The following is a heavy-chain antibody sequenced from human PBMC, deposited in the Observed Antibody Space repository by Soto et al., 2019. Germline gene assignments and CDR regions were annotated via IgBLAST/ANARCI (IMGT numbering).Heavy chain of an antibody. J-gene: IGHJ4*02. V-gene: IGHV3-23*01. D-gene: IGHD3-10*01. CDR1: GFTFSSYA. Sequence: EVQLLESGGGLVQPGGSLRLSCAASGFTFSSYAMSWVRQARGKGLEWVSALSGSGGSTYYADSVKDRFTIARDNSTNTLYLQMNSLRAEDTAVYYCAKPSEYYYAPDYWGQGTLVTVSS. CDR2: LSGSGGST. CDR3: AKPSEYYYAPDY.